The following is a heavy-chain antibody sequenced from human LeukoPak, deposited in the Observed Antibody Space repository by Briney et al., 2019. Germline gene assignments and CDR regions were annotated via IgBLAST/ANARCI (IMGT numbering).Heavy chain of an antibody. Sequence: AGGSLRLSCAASGFTFSSYGMHWVRQAPGKGLEWVAFIRYDGSKKYYADSVKSRFTISRDNSKNTLYLQMNSLRAEDTAVYYCATGLKTLIAAAGTSDYWGQGTLVTVSS. CDR1: GFTFSSYG. D-gene: IGHD6-13*01. J-gene: IGHJ4*02. V-gene: IGHV3-30*02. CDR2: IRYDGSKK. CDR3: ATGLKTLIAAAGTSDY.